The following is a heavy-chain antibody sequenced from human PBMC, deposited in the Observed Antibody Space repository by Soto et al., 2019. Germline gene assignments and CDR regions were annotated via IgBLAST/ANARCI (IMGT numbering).Heavy chain of an antibody. J-gene: IGHJ5*02. CDR1: SDSMNSGGYY. V-gene: IGHV4-61*08. CDR3: ARGGAPYNWFGP. CDR2: IYSNGDT. Sequence: PSETLSLTCSVSSDSMNSGGYYWSWIRQHPGKGLEWIGYIYSNGDTTYNPSLKGRLTISVDTSKNQFSLRLSSVTSADTAVYYCARGGAPYNWFGPWGQGTLVTVSS. D-gene: IGHD3-16*01.